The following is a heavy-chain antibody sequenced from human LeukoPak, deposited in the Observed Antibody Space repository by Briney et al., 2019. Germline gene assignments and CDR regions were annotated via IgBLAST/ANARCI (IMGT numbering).Heavy chain of an antibody. CDR1: GFTFDDYG. Sequence: RPGGSLRLSCAASGFTFDDYGMSWVRQAPGKGLEWVSGINWNGGITAYADSVKGRFTISRDNAKNSLYLQMNSLRAEDTAVYYCARDLSLGTGDLDYWGQGTLVTVSS. CDR2: INWNGGIT. CDR3: ARDLSLGTGDLDY. V-gene: IGHV3-20*04. D-gene: IGHD7-27*01. J-gene: IGHJ4*02.